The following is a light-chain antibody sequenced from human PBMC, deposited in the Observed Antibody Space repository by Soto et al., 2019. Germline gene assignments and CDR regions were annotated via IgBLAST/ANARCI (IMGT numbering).Light chain of an antibody. V-gene: IGKV1-5*01. CDR3: QHYNSYSEA. J-gene: IGKJ1*01. Sequence: EIPMTQSPSSLPASVGESVTITCRASQSISSYLNWYQQKPGKAPKLQIYATSTLESGVPSRFSGSGSGTEFTLSISSLQPDDFATYYCQHYNSYSEAFGQGTKVDIK. CDR1: QSISSY. CDR2: ATS.